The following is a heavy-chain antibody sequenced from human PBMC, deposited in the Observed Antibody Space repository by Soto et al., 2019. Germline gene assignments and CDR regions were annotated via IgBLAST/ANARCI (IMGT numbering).Heavy chain of an antibody. J-gene: IGHJ5*01. Sequence: EVQLLESGGGWLQPWGSLRLSCAASGFPFSNYGINWVRQAPGKGLEWVSGISTNDDTANYADSVKGRFTISRDNSKNALYMQMNGLRPEDTAVYYCAKDLSKWPHDAFDSWGQGPLVPVSS. CDR1: GFPFSNYG. CDR2: ISTNDDTA. CDR3: AKDLSKWPHDAFDS. V-gene: IGHV3-23*01. D-gene: IGHD5-12*01.